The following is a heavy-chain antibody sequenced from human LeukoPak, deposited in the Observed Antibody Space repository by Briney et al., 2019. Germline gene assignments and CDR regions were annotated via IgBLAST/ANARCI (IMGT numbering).Heavy chain of an antibody. J-gene: IGHJ4*02. D-gene: IGHD3-22*01. CDR1: GYSFTSYW. Sequence: GESLKISCKGSGYSFTSYWIGWVRQMPGKGLKWMGIIYPGDSDARCSPSFQGQVTISADKSISTAYLQWSSLKASDTAMYYFARQGYYYDSSGYRVFDYWGQGTLVTVSS. CDR2: IYPGDSDA. CDR3: ARQGYYYDSSGYRVFDY. V-gene: IGHV5-51*01.